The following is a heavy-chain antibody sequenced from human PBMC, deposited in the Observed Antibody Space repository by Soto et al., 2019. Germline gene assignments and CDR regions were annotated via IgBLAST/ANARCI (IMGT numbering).Heavy chain of an antibody. J-gene: IGHJ6*02. CDR1: GFTFSSYS. V-gene: IGHV3-21*01. D-gene: IGHD2-15*01. CDR2: ISSSSSYI. Sequence: GGSLRLSCAASGFTFSSYSMNWVRQAPGKGLEWVSSISSSSSYIYYADSVKGRFTISRDNAKNSLYLQMNSLRAEDTAVYYCARPRCSGGSCYYYYGMDVWGQGTTVTVSS. CDR3: ARPRCSGGSCYYYYGMDV.